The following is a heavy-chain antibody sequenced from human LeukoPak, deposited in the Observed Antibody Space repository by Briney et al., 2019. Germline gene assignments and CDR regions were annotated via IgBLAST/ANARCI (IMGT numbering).Heavy chain of an antibody. V-gene: IGHV4-59*07. D-gene: IGHD3-22*01. J-gene: IGHJ5*02. CDR1: GRSFSSYY. CDR2: IYYSGST. Sequence: SDTLSLPCTLSGRSFSSYYWRWIRQPPGKARVWIGYIYYSGSTTYNPSLKSRVTISVDTSKNQFSLKLSSVTAADTAVYYCARGTMMVGPWGQGTLVTVSS. CDR3: ARGTMMVGP.